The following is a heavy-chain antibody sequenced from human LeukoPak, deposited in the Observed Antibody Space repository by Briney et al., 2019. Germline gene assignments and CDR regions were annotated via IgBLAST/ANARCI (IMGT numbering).Heavy chain of an antibody. CDR1: GFPFSSYS. CDR2: ISSSSSYI. D-gene: IGHD5-24*01. J-gene: IGHJ4*02. V-gene: IGHV3-21*01. Sequence: GGSLRLSCAASGFPFSSYSMNWVRQARGKGLEWVSSISSSSSYIYYADSVKGRFTISRDNAKNSLYLQMNSLRAEDTAVYYCARTTDLEMATMGLGYWGQGTLVTVSS. CDR3: ARTTDLEMATMGLGY.